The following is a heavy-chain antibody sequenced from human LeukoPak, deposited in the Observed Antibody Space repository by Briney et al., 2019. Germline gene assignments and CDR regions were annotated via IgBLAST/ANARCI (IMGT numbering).Heavy chain of an antibody. V-gene: IGHV5-51*01. CDR2: IYPGDSNT. Sequence: GESLKISCNGSGYSFTTYWIAWLRQMPGEGLEWVGIIYPGDSNTYYSPSFQGQVTISADRSISTAYLQWSSLKASDTAMYYCARQYCSGGNCYSGSAYFFDHWGQGILVTVSS. CDR1: GYSFTTYW. J-gene: IGHJ4*02. CDR3: ARQYCSGGNCYSGSAYFFDH. D-gene: IGHD2-15*01.